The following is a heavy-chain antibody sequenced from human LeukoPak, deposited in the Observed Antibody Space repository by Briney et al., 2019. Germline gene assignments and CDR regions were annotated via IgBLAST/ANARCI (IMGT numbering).Heavy chain of an antibody. D-gene: IGHD6-19*01. CDR2: IIPIFGTA. CDR3: ARVHSSGWYEVYWFDP. CDR1: GGTFSSYA. V-gene: IGHV1-69*06. J-gene: IGHJ5*02. Sequence: ASVKVSCKASGGTFSSYAISWVRQAPGQGLEWMGGIIPIFGTANYAQKFQGRVTITADKSTSTAYMELSSLRSEDTAVYYCARVHSSGWYEVYWFDPWGQGTLVTVSS.